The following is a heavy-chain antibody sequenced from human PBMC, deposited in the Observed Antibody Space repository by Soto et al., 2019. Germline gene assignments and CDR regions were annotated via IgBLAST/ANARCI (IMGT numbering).Heavy chain of an antibody. CDR3: ARDKYSSSWNDDAFDI. D-gene: IGHD6-13*01. J-gene: IGHJ3*02. CDR1: GFTFSDYY. Sequence: GGSLRLSCAASGFTFSDYYMSWIRQAPGKGLEWVSYISSSGSTIYYADSVKGRFTISRDNAKNSLYLQMNSLRAEDTAVYYCARDKYSSSWNDDAFDIWGQGTMVTVSS. CDR2: ISSSGSTI. V-gene: IGHV3-11*01.